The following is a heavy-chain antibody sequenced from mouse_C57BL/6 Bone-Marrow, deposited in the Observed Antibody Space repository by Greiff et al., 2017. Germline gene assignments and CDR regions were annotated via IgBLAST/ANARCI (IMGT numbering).Heavy chain of an antibody. J-gene: IGHJ2*01. CDR2: ISPDSGSN. V-gene: IGHV1-55*01. CDR3: ANYYGSSNY. CDR1: GYTFTSYW. D-gene: IGHD1-1*01. Sequence: QVQLQQPGAELVKPGASVQMSCKASGYTFTSYWITWVKQRPGQGLEWIGDISPDSGSNNYNEKFKSKATLTVDTSSSTAYMQRSSLTSEYSAVYYCANYYGSSNYWGQGTTITVSS.